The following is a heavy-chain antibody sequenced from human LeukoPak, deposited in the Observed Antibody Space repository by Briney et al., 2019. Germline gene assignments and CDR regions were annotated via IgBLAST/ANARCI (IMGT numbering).Heavy chain of an antibody. J-gene: IGHJ4*02. Sequence: ASVKVSCKASGGTFSSYAISWVRQAPGQGLEWMGGIIPIFGTANXAQKFQGRVTITADESTSTAYMELSSLRSEDTAVYYCASRSSSWYDYWGQGTLVTVSS. D-gene: IGHD6-13*01. CDR1: GGTFSSYA. CDR2: IIPIFGTA. V-gene: IGHV1-69*13. CDR3: ASRSSSWYDY.